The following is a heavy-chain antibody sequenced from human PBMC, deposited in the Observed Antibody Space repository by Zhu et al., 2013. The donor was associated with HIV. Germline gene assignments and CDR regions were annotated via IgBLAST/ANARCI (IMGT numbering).Heavy chain of an antibody. J-gene: IGHJ5*02. D-gene: IGHD3-10*01. V-gene: IGHV1-3*01. CDR1: GYTFTSYA. CDR2: INAGNGDT. CDR3: ARNIVLLWFGELVEEYNWFDP. Sequence: QVQLVQSGAEVKKPGASVKVSCKASGYTFTSYAMHWVRQAPGQRLEWMGWINAGNGDTKYSQKFQGRVTITRDTSASTAYMELSSLRSEDTAVYYCARNIVLLWFGELVEEYNWFDPGAREPWSPSPQ.